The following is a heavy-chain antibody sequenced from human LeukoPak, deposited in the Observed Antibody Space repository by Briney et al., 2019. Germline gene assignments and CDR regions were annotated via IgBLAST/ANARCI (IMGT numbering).Heavy chain of an antibody. Sequence: PRGSLRLSCAASGFTFSSYWMHWVRHVPGKGLVWVSRINGEGRSTSYADSVKGRFTISTDNAKNTLHLQMNSLRAEDTAVYYCASSRQLWETMDWGQGTLVTVTS. V-gene: IGHV3-74*01. J-gene: IGHJ4*02. CDR2: INGEGRST. CDR1: GFTFSSYW. CDR3: ASSRQLWETMD. D-gene: IGHD2-21*01.